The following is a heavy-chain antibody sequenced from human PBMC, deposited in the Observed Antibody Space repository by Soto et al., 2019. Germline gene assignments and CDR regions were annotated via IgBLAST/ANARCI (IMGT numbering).Heavy chain of an antibody. J-gene: IGHJ4*02. CDR2: IYYRGGT. CDR1: GGSIRSGGYF. V-gene: IGHV4-31*03. Sequence: LSLTCTVSGGSIRSGGYFWSWVRQQPGKGLEWIGHIYYRGGTSYNPSLESRVAMSVDTSKNEFTLKVNSVTAADTAIYYCARFAKEENPKLESWYAFDFWGRGTLVTVSS. CDR3: ARFAKEENPKLESWYAFDF. D-gene: IGHD6-13*01.